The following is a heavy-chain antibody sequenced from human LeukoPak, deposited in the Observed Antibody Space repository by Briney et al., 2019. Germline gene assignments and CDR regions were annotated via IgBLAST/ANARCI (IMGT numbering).Heavy chain of an antibody. Sequence: PSETLTLTCTVSGGSISSSNYYWGWIRQPPGKGLEWFGNIYYSGSTYYNPSLKSRVAISVDTSKNQLSLKLSSVTAADTAVYYCARLLGDCSGGSCYFFDYWGQGTLVTVSS. V-gene: IGHV4-39*01. CDR1: GGSISSSNYY. CDR3: ARLLGDCSGGSCYFFDY. J-gene: IGHJ4*02. D-gene: IGHD2-15*01. CDR2: IYYSGST.